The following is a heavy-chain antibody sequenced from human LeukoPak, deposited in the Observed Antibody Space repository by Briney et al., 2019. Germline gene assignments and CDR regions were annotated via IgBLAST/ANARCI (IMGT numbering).Heavy chain of an antibody. J-gene: IGHJ4*02. CDR3: ARAIHSSGYPPVDY. Sequence: GGSLRLSCAASGFTFSSYAMHWVRQAPGKGLEYVSAISSNGGSTYYANSVMGRFTISRDNSKNTLYLQMGSLRAEDMAVYYCARAIHSSGYPPVDYWGQGTLVTVSS. V-gene: IGHV3-64*01. CDR1: GFTFSSYA. CDR2: ISSNGGST. D-gene: IGHD3-22*01.